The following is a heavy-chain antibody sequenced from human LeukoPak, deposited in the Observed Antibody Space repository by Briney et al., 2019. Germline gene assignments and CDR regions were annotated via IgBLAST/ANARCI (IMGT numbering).Heavy chain of an antibody. CDR2: SYINGDT. Sequence: SETLTLTCRVSGGSIINNNHIWGCLRRPPGKGLEGIVSSYINGDTLYNTSLKSRVSSSLDKSTKHFSLKMVYVTATDTAVYYCARRPEYTLPSRWAFHILRQATM. V-gene: IGHV4-39*01. CDR3: ARRPEYTLPSRWAFHI. J-gene: IGHJ3*02. D-gene: IGHD1-14*01. CDR1: GGSIINNNHI.